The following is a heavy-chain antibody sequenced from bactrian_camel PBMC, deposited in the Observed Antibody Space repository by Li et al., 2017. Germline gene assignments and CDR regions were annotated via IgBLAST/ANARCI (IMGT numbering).Heavy chain of an antibody. CDR1: GFSFTSNS. V-gene: IGHV3S6*01. Sequence: HVQLVESGGGLVQPGGSLGLTCRASGFSFTSNSIRRVRQAPGKGLEWVSGIVSDSTSTYYADSVKGRFTVSQDSAKNSLYLQMNSLKPEDTAMYYCAARSVGWCPLFEHWLGKRAYTPGGYFANWGQGTQVTVS. CDR2: IVSDSTST. D-gene: IGHD1*01. CDR3: AARSVGWCPLFEHWLGKRAYTPGGYFAN. J-gene: IGHJ6*01.